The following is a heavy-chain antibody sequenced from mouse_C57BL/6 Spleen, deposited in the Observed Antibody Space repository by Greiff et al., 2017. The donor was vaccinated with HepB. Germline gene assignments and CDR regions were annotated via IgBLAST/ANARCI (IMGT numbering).Heavy chain of an antibody. CDR2: IDPSDSYT. CDR1: GYTFTSYW. V-gene: IGHV1-69*01. J-gene: IGHJ4*01. CDR3: ARKSNSDYYAMDY. Sequence: QVQLQQPGAELVMPGASVKLSCKASGYTFTSYWMHWVKQRPGQGLEWIGEIDPSDSYTNYNQKFKGKSTLTVDKSSSTAYMQLSSLTSEDSAVYYCARKSNSDYYAMDYWGQGTSVTASS. D-gene: IGHD4-1*01.